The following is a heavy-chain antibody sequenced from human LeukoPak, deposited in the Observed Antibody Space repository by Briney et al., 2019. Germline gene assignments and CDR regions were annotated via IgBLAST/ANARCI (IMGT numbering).Heavy chain of an antibody. V-gene: IGHV4-4*07. J-gene: IGHJ2*01. CDR2: IYTSRST. D-gene: IGHD5-18*01. CDR3: ARDPGYSYGTSYWYFDL. Sequence: SETLSLTCTVSGGSISSYYWSWIRQPAGKGLEWIGRIYTSRSTNYNPSLKSRVTMSVDTSKNQFSLKLSSVTAADTAVYYCARDPGYSYGTSYWYFDLWGRGTLVTVSS. CDR1: GGSISSYY.